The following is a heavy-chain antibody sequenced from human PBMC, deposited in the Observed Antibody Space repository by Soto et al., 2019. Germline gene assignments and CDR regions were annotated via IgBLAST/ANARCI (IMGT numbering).Heavy chain of an antibody. CDR3: ARGATSWSN. Sequence: QLLLQESGSGLVKPSQTLSLTCAVSGGSISSGGYSWSWIRQPPGKGLEWIGYIYHSGSTYYNPSLKSRVPISVDRSKNQFSLKLSSVTAADTAVYYCARGATSWSNWGQGTLVTVSS. V-gene: IGHV4-30-2*01. D-gene: IGHD5-12*01. J-gene: IGHJ4*02. CDR1: GGSISSGGYS. CDR2: IYHSGST.